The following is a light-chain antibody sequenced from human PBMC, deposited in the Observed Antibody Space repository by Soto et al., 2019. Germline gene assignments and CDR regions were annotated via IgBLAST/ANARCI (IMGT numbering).Light chain of an antibody. Sequence: DIPLTQSPSSLSASVGDSVTITCRAGQSLKNYLNWYQHKPGKAPKLLIYAATSLQRGVPPRFSGSASGTDFTLTISGLQPGDFATYYCQQSYSDRYTFGQGTRLDIK. CDR1: QSLKNY. CDR3: QQSYSDRYT. CDR2: AAT. V-gene: IGKV1-39*01. J-gene: IGKJ2*01.